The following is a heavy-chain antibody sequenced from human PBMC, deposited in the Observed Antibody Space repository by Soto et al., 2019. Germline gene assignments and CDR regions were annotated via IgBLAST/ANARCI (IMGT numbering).Heavy chain of an antibody. CDR3: ARERKWEPLPY. CDR1: GYPCIRYG. CDR2: INANTGDT. D-gene: IGHD1-26*01. V-gene: IGHV1-18*01. Sequence: QVQLVQSGAEVREPGASVTVSCKTSGYPCIRYGMTRVRQAPGQGIEGMGWINANTGDTIYAMNLEDRLTISTDTSTSTAYMELRSLKSDDTAVYYCARERKWEPLPYWGQGTLVTVSS. J-gene: IGHJ4*02.